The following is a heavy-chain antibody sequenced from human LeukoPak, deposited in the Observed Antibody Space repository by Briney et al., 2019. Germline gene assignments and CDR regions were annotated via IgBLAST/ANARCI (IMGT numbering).Heavy chain of an antibody. CDR2: IYTSGST. Sequence: SETLSLTCTVSGGSISSYYWSWIRQPAGKGLEWIGRIYTSGSTNYNPSLKSRVTMSVDTSKNQFSLKLSPVTAADTAVYYCARGGGSGSYYRPFDYWGQGTLVTVSS. V-gene: IGHV4-4*07. D-gene: IGHD3-10*01. CDR3: ARGGGSGSYYRPFDY. CDR1: GGSISSYY. J-gene: IGHJ4*02.